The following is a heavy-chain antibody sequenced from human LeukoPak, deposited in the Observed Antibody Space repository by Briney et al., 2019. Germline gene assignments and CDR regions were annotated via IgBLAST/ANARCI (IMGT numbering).Heavy chain of an antibody. Sequence: ASVKASCKASGYTFTSYGISWVLQAPGQGLEWMGWISAYNGNTNYAQKLQGRVTMTTDTSTSTAYMELRSLRSDDTAVYYCARGSSGWSYFDYWGQGTLVTVSS. CDR2: ISAYNGNT. J-gene: IGHJ4*02. V-gene: IGHV1-18*01. D-gene: IGHD6-19*01. CDR1: GYTFTSYG. CDR3: ARGSSGWSYFDY.